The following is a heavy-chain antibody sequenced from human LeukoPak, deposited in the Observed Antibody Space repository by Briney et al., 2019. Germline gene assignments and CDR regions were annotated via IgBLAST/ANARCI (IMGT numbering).Heavy chain of an antibody. CDR1: GFTFGDYA. J-gene: IGHJ5*02. V-gene: IGHV3-49*03. CDR2: IRSKAYGGTT. CDR3: TRDAGYSSSWYDWFDP. Sequence: QSGGSLRLSCTASGFTFGDYAMSWFRQAPGKGLEWVGFIRSKAYGGTTEYAASVKGRFTISRDDSKSIAYLQMNSLKTEDTAVYYCTRDAGYSSSWYDWFDPWGQGTLVTVSS. D-gene: IGHD6-13*01.